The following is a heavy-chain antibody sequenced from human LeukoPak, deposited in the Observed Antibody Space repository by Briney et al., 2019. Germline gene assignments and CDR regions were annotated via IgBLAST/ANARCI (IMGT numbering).Heavy chain of an antibody. V-gene: IGHV5-51*01. CDR3: ASAAYCGGDCYLGHFQH. D-gene: IGHD2-21*01. Sequence: GESLKISCKGSGYSFTSYWIGWVRQMPGKGLEWMGIIYPGDSDTRYSPSFQGQVTISADKSISTAYLQWSSLKASDTAMYYCASAAYCGGDCYLGHFQHWGQGTLVTVSS. CDR2: IYPGDSDT. J-gene: IGHJ1*01. CDR1: GYSFTSYW.